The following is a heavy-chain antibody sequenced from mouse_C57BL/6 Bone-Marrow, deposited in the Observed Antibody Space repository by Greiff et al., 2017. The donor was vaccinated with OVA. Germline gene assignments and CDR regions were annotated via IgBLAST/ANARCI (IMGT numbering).Heavy chain of an antibody. V-gene: IGHV12-3*01. CDR3: AGDGAQATGVAY. Sequence: QVQLKESGPGLVKPSQSLFFTCSFTGFPIPSGYSWIWIRQSPVKPLEWMGYITHSGETFYNPSLQSPISITRETSKNQFFPQLNSVTTEDTAMYYCAGDGAQATGVAYWGQGTLVTVSA. CDR1: GFPIPSGYS. D-gene: IGHD3-2*02. CDR2: ITHSGET. J-gene: IGHJ3*01.